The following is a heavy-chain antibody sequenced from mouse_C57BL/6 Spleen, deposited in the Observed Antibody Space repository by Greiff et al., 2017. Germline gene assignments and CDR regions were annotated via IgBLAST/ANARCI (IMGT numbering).Heavy chain of an antibody. V-gene: IGHV14-1*01. CDR2: IDPEDGDT. CDR3: TTDGYYGSNYFDY. D-gene: IGHD1-1*01. J-gene: IGHJ2*01. CDR1: GFNIKDYY. Sequence: VQLQQSGAELVRPGASVKLSCTASGFNIKDYYMHWVKQRPEQGLEWIGRIDPEDGDTEYAPKFQGKATMTADTSSNTAYLQLSSLTSEDTAVYYCTTDGYYGSNYFDYWGQGTTLTVSS.